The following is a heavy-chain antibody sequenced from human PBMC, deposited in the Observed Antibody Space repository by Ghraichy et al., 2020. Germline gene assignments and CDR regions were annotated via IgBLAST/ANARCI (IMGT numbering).Heavy chain of an antibody. CDR2: LSSSGGP. D-gene: IGHD3-10*01. CDR3: VRKRRGSGAFDY. J-gene: IGHJ4*02. CDR1: GGSIHSGDYY. V-gene: IGHV4-31*03. Sequence: SETRSLTCTVSGGSIHSGDYYWSWIRQHPGEGLEWIGFLSSSGGPYYSPSLKSRVTISLDTSNNQFSLKLSSVNAADTAIYYCVRKRRGSGAFDYWGQGTLVTVSS.